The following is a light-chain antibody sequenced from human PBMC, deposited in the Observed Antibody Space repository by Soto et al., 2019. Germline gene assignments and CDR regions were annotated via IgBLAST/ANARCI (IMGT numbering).Light chain of an antibody. J-gene: IGKJ4*01. V-gene: IGKV1-8*01. CDR2: AAS. CDR1: QGISSY. Sequence: AIRMTQSPSSFSASTGDRVTITCRASQGISSYLAWYQQKPGKAPKLLIYAASTLQSGVPSRFSGSGSGTDFTLTISCLQSEDFATYYCQQYYSHPLLTFGGGTKVEIK. CDR3: QQYYSHPLLT.